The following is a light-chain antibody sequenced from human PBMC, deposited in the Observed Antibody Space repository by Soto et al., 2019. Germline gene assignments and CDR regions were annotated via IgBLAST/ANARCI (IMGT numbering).Light chain of an antibody. CDR3: SSYTRSSTGV. CDR2: EVS. J-gene: IGLJ1*01. CDR1: SSDVGGYNY. V-gene: IGLV2-14*01. Sequence: QSALTQPASVSGSPGQSITISCTGTSSDVGGYNYVSWYQQHPGKAPKLMIYEVSNRPSGVSNRFSGSKSGNTASLTISGLQAEDEADYYCSSYTRSSTGVFGTGNKAT.